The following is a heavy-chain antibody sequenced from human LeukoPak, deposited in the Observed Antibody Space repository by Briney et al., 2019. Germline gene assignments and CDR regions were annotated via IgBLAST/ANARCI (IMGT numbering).Heavy chain of an antibody. CDR2: IKQDGSEK. Sequence: GGSLRLSCAASGFTFSNAWMSWVRQAPGKGLEWVANIKQDGSEKYYVDSVKGRFTISRDNAKNSLYLQMNSLRAEDTAVYYCARDYDYYDSSGYLTHFDYWGQGTLVTVSS. V-gene: IGHV3-7*01. CDR3: ARDYDYYDSSGYLTHFDY. CDR1: GFTFSNAW. J-gene: IGHJ4*02. D-gene: IGHD3-22*01.